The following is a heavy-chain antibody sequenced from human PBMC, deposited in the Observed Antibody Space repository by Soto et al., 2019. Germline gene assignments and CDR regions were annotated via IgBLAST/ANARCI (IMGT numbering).Heavy chain of an antibody. V-gene: IGHV3-23*01. Sequence: EVQLLESGGGVVQPGGSLRLSCAASGFTFSDYAMSWVRQTPGKGLQWVSGGGGSDDDKHYADCVRGRFIVSRDNSESTVYLQLSRLRADGPALYYCAKGATSFNGVADPFDMCGQGTEVTVSS. CDR2: GGGSDDDK. CDR1: GFTFSDYA. J-gene: IGHJ3*02. D-gene: IGHD2-8*01. CDR3: AKGATSFNGVADPFDM.